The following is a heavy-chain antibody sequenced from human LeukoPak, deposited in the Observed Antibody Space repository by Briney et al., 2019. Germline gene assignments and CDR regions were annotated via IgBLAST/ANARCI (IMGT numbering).Heavy chain of an antibody. V-gene: IGHV3-9*01. D-gene: IGHD6-19*01. CDR2: ISWNSGSI. CDR3: AKDTGIAVAGTLDY. Sequence: GGSLRLSCAASGFTFDDYAMHWVRQAPGKVLEWVSGISWNSGSIGYADSVKGRFTISRDNAKNSLYLQMNSLRAEDTALYYCAKDTGIAVAGTLDYWGQGTLVTVSS. J-gene: IGHJ4*02. CDR1: GFTFDDYA.